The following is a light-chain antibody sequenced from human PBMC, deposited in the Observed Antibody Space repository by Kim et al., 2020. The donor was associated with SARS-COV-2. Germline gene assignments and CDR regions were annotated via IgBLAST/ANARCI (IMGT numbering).Light chain of an antibody. CDR3: QQRSNWRT. J-gene: IGKJ4*01. CDR2: DAS. Sequence: SLPPGERATRSCRASQSVSSYLAWYQQKPGQAPRLLIYDASNRATGIPARFSGSGSGTDFTLTISSLEPEDFAAYYCQQRSNWRTFGGGTKVDIK. CDR1: QSVSSY. V-gene: IGKV3-11*01.